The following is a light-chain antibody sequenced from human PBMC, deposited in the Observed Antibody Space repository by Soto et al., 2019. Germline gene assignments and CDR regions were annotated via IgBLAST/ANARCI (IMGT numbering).Light chain of an antibody. Sequence: DVVMTQTPLSLSVAPGQPASISCKSSQSLLHITGETFLFWYLQKPGQSPQLLIYEVSTRVSGVPXRFSRSGSGTDFTLEISRVETAEVGIYYCMQSTQLPPTFGQWTRLESK. V-gene: IGKV2D-29*02. CDR2: EVS. CDR1: QSLLHITGETF. J-gene: IGKJ5*01. CDR3: MQSTQLPPT.